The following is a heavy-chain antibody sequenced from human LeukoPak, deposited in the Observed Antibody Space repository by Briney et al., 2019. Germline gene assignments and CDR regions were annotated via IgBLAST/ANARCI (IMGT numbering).Heavy chain of an antibody. D-gene: IGHD3-3*01. V-gene: IGHV3-23*01. CDR1: GFTFSSYA. J-gene: IGHJ4*02. CDR2: ISGSGGTT. Sequence: GGSLRLSCAASGFTFSSYAMSWVRQAPGKGLELVSGISGSGGTTYYADSVKGRFTISRDNSKNTLYLQLNSLRAEDTAVYYCARADDFWSGLTSYFDYWGQGTLVTVSS. CDR3: ARADDFWSGLTSYFDY.